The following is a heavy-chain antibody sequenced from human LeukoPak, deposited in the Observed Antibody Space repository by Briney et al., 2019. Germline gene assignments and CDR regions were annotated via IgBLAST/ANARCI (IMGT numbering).Heavy chain of an antibody. J-gene: IGHJ4*02. CDR3: AKALQWLVNFDY. D-gene: IGHD6-19*01. Sequence: GGSLRLSCAASGFTFSSYAMSWVRQAPGKGLEWVSAISGSGGSTYYADSVKGRFTISRDNSKNTLYLQMTSLRAEDTAVYYCAKALQWLVNFDYWGQGTLVTVSS. V-gene: IGHV3-23*01. CDR2: ISGSGGST. CDR1: GFTFSSYA.